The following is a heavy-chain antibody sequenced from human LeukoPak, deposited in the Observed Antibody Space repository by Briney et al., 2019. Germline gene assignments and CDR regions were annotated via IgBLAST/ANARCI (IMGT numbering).Heavy chain of an antibody. Sequence: PGGSLRLSCAASGFTFSSYAMHWVRQAPRKGLEWVAVISYDGSNKYYADSVKGRFTISRDNSKNTLYLQMNSLRAEDTAVYYCARERIAVAGYNWFDPWGQGTLVTVSS. J-gene: IGHJ5*02. V-gene: IGHV3-30-3*01. CDR2: ISYDGSNK. D-gene: IGHD6-19*01. CDR1: GFTFSSYA. CDR3: ARERIAVAGYNWFDP.